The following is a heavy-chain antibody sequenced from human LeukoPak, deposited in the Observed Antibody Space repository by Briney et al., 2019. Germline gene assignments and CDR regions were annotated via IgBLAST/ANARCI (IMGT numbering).Heavy chain of an antibody. D-gene: IGHD3-22*01. V-gene: IGHV1-24*01. CDR3: ATDLTDQNYYDSSGYQ. J-gene: IGHJ4*02. CDR2: FDPEDGET. CDR1: GYTLTELS. Sequence: GASVKVSCKVSGYTLTELSMHWVRQAPGKGLEWMGVFDPEDGETIYAQKFQGRVTMTEDTSTDTAYMELSSLRSEDTAVYYCATDLTDQNYYDSSGYQWGQGTLVTVSS.